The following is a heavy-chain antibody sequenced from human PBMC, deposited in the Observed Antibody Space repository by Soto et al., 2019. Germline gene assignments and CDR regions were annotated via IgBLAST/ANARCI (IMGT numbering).Heavy chain of an antibody. CDR2: IIPIFGTA. V-gene: IGHV1-69*06. D-gene: IGHD5-18*01. CDR1: GGTFSSYA. CDR3: ARDQYTAMAPYYYYGMDV. Sequence: QVQLVQSGAEVKKPGSSVKVSCKASGGTFSSYAISWVRQAPGQGLEWMGGIIPIFGTANYAQKFQGRVTITADKSTSTAYLELSSLRSEDTAVYYCARDQYTAMAPYYYYGMDVWGQGTTVTVSS. J-gene: IGHJ6*02.